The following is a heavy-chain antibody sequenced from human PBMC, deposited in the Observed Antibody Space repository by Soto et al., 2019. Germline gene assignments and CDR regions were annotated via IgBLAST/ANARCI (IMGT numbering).Heavy chain of an antibody. V-gene: IGHV1-2*02. D-gene: IGHD3-3*01. CDR2: INPATGAA. CDR1: GYPVTAYY. Sequence: QLHLVQSGAVVKKPGASVTVSCSASGYPVTAYYMHWVRQAPGRGLEWMGGINPATGAAKYTQTFPGRVTVARDTSTSTVFMELGGLTSGDTAVFYCARGGGVGVAGSAAFEMWGQGTVVTVSS. J-gene: IGHJ3*02. CDR3: ARGGGVGVAGSAAFEM.